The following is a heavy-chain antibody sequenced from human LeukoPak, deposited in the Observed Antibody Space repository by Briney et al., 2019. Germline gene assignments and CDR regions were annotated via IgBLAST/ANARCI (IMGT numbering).Heavy chain of an antibody. CDR1: GYTFTNYG. D-gene: IGHD3-22*01. CDR2: ISAKNGNK. CDR3: ARSHYDSSGVDY. J-gene: IGHJ4*02. Sequence: ASVKVSCKASGYTFTNYGMSWVRQAPGQGLEWMGWISAKNGNKDYAQKFQGRVTMAVDTSTSTAYMELRSLRSDDTAVYYCARSHYDSSGVDYWGQGTLVTVSS. V-gene: IGHV1-18*01.